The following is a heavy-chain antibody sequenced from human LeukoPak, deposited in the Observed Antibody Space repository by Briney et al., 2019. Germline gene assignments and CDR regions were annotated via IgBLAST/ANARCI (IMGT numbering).Heavy chain of an antibody. CDR2: ISGSGGST. CDR3: AKLGCSSTSCLYGMDV. CDR1: GFTFSSYA. V-gene: IGHV3-23*01. D-gene: IGHD2-2*01. J-gene: IGHJ6*02. Sequence: GGSLRLSCAASGFTFSSYAMSWVRQAPGKGLEWVSAISGSGGSTYYADSVKGRFTISRDNSKNTLYLQMNSLGAEDTAVHYCAKLGCSSTSCLYGMDVWGQGTTVTVSS.